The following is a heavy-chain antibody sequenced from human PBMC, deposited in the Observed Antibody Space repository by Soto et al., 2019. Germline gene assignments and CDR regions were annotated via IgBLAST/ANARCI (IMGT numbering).Heavy chain of an antibody. CDR1: GFAFSSYS. CDR3: ARSYSGSYYPFDY. D-gene: IGHD1-26*01. J-gene: IGHJ4*02. CDR2: ISSSSSTI. V-gene: IGHV3-48*02. Sequence: GGSLRLSCAASGFAFSSYSMNWVRQAPGKGLEWVSYISSSSSTIYYADSVKGRFTISRDNAKNSLYLQMNSLRDEDTAVYYCARSYSGSYYPFDYWGQGTLVTVSS.